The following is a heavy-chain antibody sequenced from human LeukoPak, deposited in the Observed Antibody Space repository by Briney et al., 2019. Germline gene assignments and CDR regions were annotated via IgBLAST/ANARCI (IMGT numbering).Heavy chain of an antibody. CDR1: GFTFSSYG. D-gene: IGHD4-17*01. CDR2: IRYDGSNK. J-gene: IGHJ3*02. Sequence: GGSLRLSCAASGFTFSSYGMHWVRQAPGKGLEWVAFIRYDGSNKYYADSVKGRFTISRDNSKNTLYLQMNSLRAEDTAVYYCAKDDQDFYDYGDYGAFDIWGQGTMVTVSS. CDR3: AKDDQDFYDYGDYGAFDI. V-gene: IGHV3-30*02.